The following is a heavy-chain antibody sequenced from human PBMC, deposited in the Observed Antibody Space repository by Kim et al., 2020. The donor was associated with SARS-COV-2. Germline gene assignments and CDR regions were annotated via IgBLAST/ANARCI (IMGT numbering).Heavy chain of an antibody. V-gene: IGHV3-21*01. J-gene: IGHJ6*02. CDR1: GFTFSSYS. CDR3: ASIGSSRNYYYYYGMDV. CDR2: ISSSSSYI. Sequence: GGSLRLSCAASGFTFSSYSMNWVRQAPGKGLEWVSSISSSSSYIYYADSVKGRFTISRDNAKNSLYLQMNSLRAEDTAVYYCASIGSSRNYYYYYGMDVWGQGTTVTVSS. D-gene: IGHD2-2*01.